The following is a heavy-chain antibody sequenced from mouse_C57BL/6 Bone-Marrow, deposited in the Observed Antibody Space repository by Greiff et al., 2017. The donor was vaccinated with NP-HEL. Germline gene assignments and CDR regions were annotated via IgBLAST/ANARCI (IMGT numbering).Heavy chain of an antibody. CDR2: IDPENGDT. CDR3: TPIYYDYDGWYFDV. D-gene: IGHD2-4*01. CDR1: GFNIKDDY. V-gene: IGHV14-4*01. J-gene: IGHJ1*03. Sequence: VHVKQSGAELVRPGASVKLSCTASGFNIKDDYMHWVKQRPEQGLAWIGWIDPENGDTEYASKFQGKATITADTSSNTAYLQLSSLTSEDTAVYYCTPIYYDYDGWYFDVWGTGTTVTVSS.